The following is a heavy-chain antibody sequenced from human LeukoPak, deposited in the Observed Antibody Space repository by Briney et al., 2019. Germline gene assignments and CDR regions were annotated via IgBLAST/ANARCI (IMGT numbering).Heavy chain of an antibody. Sequence: ASVKVSCKASGYTFTGYYMHWVRQAPGQGLEWMGWINPNSGGTNYAQKFQGRVTMTRDTSISTACMELSRLRSDDTAVYYCAGGYCSGGSCYSFDYWGQGTLVTVSS. D-gene: IGHD2-15*01. V-gene: IGHV1-2*02. J-gene: IGHJ4*02. CDR2: INPNSGGT. CDR1: GYTFTGYY. CDR3: AGGYCSGGSCYSFDY.